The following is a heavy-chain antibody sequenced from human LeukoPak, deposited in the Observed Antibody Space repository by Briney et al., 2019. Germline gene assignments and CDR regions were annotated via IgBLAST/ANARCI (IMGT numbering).Heavy chain of an antibody. CDR1: GFTFSGSA. Sequence: GGSLRLSCAASGFTFSGSAMHWVRQASGKGLEWVGRIKSKTDGGTTDYAAPVKGRFTISRDDSKNTLYLQMNSLKTEDTAVYYCTTGSAAAFDYWGQGTLVTVSS. CDR3: TTGSAAAFDY. J-gene: IGHJ4*02. D-gene: IGHD6-13*01. V-gene: IGHV3-15*01. CDR2: IKSKTDGGTT.